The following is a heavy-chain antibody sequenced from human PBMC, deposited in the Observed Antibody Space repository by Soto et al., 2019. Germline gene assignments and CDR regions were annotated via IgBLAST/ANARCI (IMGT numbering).Heavy chain of an antibody. Sequence: GGSLRLSCAASGFTFSSYSMNWVRQAPGKGLEWVSSISSSSSYIYYADSVKGRFTISRDNAKNSLYLQMNSLRAEDTAVYYRASPPREPDTGYCSGGIYFDYWGQGTLVTVSS. J-gene: IGHJ4*02. CDR2: ISSSSSYI. CDR3: ASPPREPDTGYCSGGIYFDY. D-gene: IGHD2-15*01. V-gene: IGHV3-21*01. CDR1: GFTFSSYS.